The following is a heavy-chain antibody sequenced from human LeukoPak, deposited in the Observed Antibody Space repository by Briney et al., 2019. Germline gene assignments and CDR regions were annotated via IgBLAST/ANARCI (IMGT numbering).Heavy chain of an antibody. J-gene: IGHJ3*02. Sequence: SGTLSLTCTVSGGSISSGDYYWSWIRQPPGKGLEWIGYIYYSGSTSYNPSLKSRLTISVDTSKNQFSLKLSSVTAADTAVYYCALFPGEGDPFDIWGQGTMVTVS. D-gene: IGHD3-16*01. CDR1: GGSISSGDYY. V-gene: IGHV4-30-4*01. CDR3: ALFPGEGDPFDI. CDR2: IYYSGST.